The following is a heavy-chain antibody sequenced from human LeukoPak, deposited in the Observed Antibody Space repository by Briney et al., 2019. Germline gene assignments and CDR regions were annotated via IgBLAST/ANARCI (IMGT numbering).Heavy chain of an antibody. V-gene: IGHV1-18*01. CDR2: ISAYNGNT. Sequence: ASVKVSCKASGYTFTSYGISWVRQAPGQGLEWMGWISAYNGNTNYAQKLQGRVTMTTDTSTSTAYMELRSLRSDDTAVYYCARDRPYGYVWGSYRYSFDYWGQGTLVTVSS. CDR3: ARDRPYGYVWGSYRYSFDY. D-gene: IGHD3-16*02. CDR1: GYTFTSYG. J-gene: IGHJ4*02.